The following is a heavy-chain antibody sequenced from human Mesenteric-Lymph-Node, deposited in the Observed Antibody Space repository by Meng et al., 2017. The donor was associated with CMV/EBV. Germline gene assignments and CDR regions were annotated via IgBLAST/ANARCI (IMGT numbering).Heavy chain of an antibody. CDR1: GFTFSSYG. V-gene: IGHV3-30*02. J-gene: IGHJ6*02. CDR3: AKDLLGPAAILGGGMDV. CDR2: IRYDGSNK. Sequence: GGSLRLSCAASGFTFSSYGMHWVRQAPGKGLEWVAFIRYDGSNKYYADSVKGRFTISRDNSKNTLYLQMNSLRAEDTAVYYCAKDLLGPAAILGGGMDVWGQGTTVTVSS. D-gene: IGHD2-2*02.